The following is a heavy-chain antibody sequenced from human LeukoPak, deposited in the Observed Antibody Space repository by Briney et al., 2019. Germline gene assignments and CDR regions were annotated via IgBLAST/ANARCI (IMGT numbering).Heavy chain of an antibody. CDR3: ARAMGENWFDP. D-gene: IGHD1-26*01. Sequence: GGSLRLSCAASGFTFSSYDMPWVRPATGKGLEWVSAIGTAGDTYYPGSVKGRFTISRENAKNSLYLQMNSLRAGGTAVYYCARAMGENWFDPWGQGTLVTVSS. J-gene: IGHJ5*02. CDR1: GFTFSSYD. CDR2: IGTAGDT. V-gene: IGHV3-13*01.